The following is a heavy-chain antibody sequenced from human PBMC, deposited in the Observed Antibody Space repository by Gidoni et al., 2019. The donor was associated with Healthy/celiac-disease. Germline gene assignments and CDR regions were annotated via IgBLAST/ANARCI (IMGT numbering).Heavy chain of an antibody. CDR1: GSTFSSYA. J-gene: IGHJ4*02. CDR2: ISGSGGST. D-gene: IGHD6-13*01. CDR3: AKDTGSSWSNDY. V-gene: IGHV3-23*01. Sequence: EEQLLESGGGLVQPGGSLRLSCAASGSTFSSYAMSWVRQAPGKGLEWVSAISGSGGSTYYADSVKGRFTISRDNSKNTLYLQMNSLRAEDTAVYYCAKDTGSSWSNDYWGQGTLVTVSS.